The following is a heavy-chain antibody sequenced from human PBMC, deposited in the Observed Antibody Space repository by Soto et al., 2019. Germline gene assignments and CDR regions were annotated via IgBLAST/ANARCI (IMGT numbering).Heavy chain of an antibody. CDR3: ASTVVVAFSPYYFDY. CDR1: GGSFSSYA. V-gene: IGHV1-69*06. CDR2: IIPIFGTA. D-gene: IGHD2-15*01. J-gene: IGHJ4*02. Sequence: SVKVYCKASGGSFSSYAISWVRQAPGQGLEWMGGIIPIFGTANYAQKFQGRVTITADKSTSTAYMELSSLRSEDTAVYYCASTVVVAFSPYYFDYWGQGTLVTVSS.